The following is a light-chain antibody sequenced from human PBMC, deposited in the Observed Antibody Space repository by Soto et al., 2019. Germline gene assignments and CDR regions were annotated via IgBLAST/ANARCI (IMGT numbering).Light chain of an antibody. J-gene: IGLJ3*02. V-gene: IGLV3-21*02. CDR2: GDS. Sequence: GQTASTTCRGINFGSKGIHWYQKKPDQAPVLVVFGDSDRPSGIPERFSGSNSGSTATLTITRVEAGDEADYYCQVWDETCDHRVFGGGTKLTVL. CDR3: QVWDETCDHRV. CDR1: NFGSKG.